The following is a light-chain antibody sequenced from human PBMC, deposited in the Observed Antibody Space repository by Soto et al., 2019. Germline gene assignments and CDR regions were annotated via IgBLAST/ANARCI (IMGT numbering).Light chain of an antibody. V-gene: IGKV3-15*01. CDR1: QSVSSN. J-gene: IGKJ1*01. CDR2: CAS. Sequence: EIVMTQSPATLSVSPRDIATLSCRASQSVSSNLAWYQQKPGQAPRLLIYCASTRATGIPARFSRSGSGTEFTIAISILQSEDFAVYYCQKYNNLHPCTLGQETNVEIK. CDR3: QKYNNLHPCT.